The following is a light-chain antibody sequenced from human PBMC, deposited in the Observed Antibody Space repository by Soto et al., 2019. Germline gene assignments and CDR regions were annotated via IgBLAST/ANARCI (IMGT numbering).Light chain of an antibody. CDR3: QQYEDSPVT. CDR2: DAS. CDR1: HSVSSN. Sequence: EIVMTQSPATLSVSPGERATLSCRASHSVSSNLAWYQQKPGQAPRLLISDASDRATGIPDRFSGSGSGTDFTLTISRLAPEDFAVYYCQQYEDSPVTFGQGTKVDIK. J-gene: IGKJ1*01. V-gene: IGKV3D-15*02.